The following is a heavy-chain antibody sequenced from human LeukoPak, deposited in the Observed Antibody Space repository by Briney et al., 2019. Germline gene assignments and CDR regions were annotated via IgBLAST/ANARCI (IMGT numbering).Heavy chain of an antibody. CDR1: GFTVSTNC. D-gene: IGHD3-10*01. CDR2: IYSGGTT. Sequence: GGSLRLSCAASGFTVSTNCMTWVRQAPGKGLEWVSTIYSGGTTYYADSVMGRFTISRHNSRNTLYLQMNSLKTEDTAVYYCTTDDYYYGSGSYCPLGSYWGQGTLVTVSS. J-gene: IGHJ4*02. CDR3: TTDDYYYGSGSYCPLGSY. V-gene: IGHV3-53*01.